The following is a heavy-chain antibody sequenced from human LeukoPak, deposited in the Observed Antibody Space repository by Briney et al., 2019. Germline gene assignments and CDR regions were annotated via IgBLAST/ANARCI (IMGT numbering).Heavy chain of an antibody. Sequence: PGRSLRLSCAASGFTFSSYWMHWVRQAPGKGLVWVSRINSDGSSTSYADSVKGRFTISRDNAKNTLYLQMNSLRAEDTAVYYCAREFYYYGSGSYSSFDYWGQGTLVTVSS. CDR2: INSDGSST. CDR3: AREFYYYGSGSYSSFDY. CDR1: GFTFSSYW. J-gene: IGHJ4*02. V-gene: IGHV3-74*01. D-gene: IGHD3-10*01.